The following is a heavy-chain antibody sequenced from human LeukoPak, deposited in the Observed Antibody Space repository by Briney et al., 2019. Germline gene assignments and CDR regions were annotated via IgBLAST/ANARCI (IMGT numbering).Heavy chain of an antibody. V-gene: IGHV3-30-3*01. CDR3: ARAPRRYSYGYAYAFDI. CDR1: GFNFSTYA. D-gene: IGHD5-18*01. J-gene: IGHJ3*02. Sequence: GGSLRLSCAASGFNFSTYAMHWVRQAPGKGLEWVAVISYDGSNKYYADSVKGRFTISRDNSKNTLYLQMNSLRAEDTAVYYCARAPRRYSYGYAYAFDIWGQGTMVTVSS. CDR2: ISYDGSNK.